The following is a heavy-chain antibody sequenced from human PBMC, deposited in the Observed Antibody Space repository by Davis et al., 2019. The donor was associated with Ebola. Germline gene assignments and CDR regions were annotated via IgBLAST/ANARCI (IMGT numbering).Heavy chain of an antibody. Sequence: GESLKISCAASGFTFSSYGMHWVRQAPGKGLEWVAVIWYDGSNKYYADSVKGRFTISRDNSKNTLYLQMNSLRAEDTAIYYCAKGIGVGTTQALDYWGQGTLVTVSS. CDR2: IWYDGSNK. D-gene: IGHD1-1*01. V-gene: IGHV3-33*06. CDR3: AKGIGVGTTQALDY. CDR1: GFTFSSYG. J-gene: IGHJ4*02.